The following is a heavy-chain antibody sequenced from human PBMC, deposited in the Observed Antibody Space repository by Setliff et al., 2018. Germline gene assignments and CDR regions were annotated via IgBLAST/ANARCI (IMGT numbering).Heavy chain of an antibody. CDR1: GFTFSTYR. D-gene: IGHD6-6*01. V-gene: IGHV3-33*08. CDR2: IWDDGGNK. CDR3: ATYKRSSSFEY. Sequence: GESLKISCAASGFTFSTYRMHWVRQAPGKGLEWVAVIWDDGGNKYHADSVKGRFTISRDNSKNTLYLQMNSPRAEDTAVYYCATYKRSSSFEYWGQGSLVTVSS. J-gene: IGHJ4*02.